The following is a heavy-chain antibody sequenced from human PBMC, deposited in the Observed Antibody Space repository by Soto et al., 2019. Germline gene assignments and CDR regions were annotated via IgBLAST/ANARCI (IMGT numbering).Heavy chain of an antibody. Sequence: ASVKVSCKASGYTFTGYYMHWVRQAPGQGLEWMGWINPNSGGTNYAQKFQGRVTMTRDTSISTAYIELSRLRSDDTAVYYCARVNVVVVAATREYYFDYWGQGTLVTV. J-gene: IGHJ4*02. CDR1: GYTFTGYY. CDR3: ARVNVVVVAATREYYFDY. V-gene: IGHV1-2*02. D-gene: IGHD2-15*01. CDR2: INPNSGGT.